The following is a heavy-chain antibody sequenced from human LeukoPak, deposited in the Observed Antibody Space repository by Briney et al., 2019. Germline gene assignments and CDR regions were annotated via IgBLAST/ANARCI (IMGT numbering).Heavy chain of an antibody. Sequence: ASVKVSCKASGYTFTNYGISWVRQAPGQGLEWMGWISAYNGNTNYAQKLQGRVTMTTDTSTSTAYMELRSLRSDDTAVFYCAREEWLNGCPAPDYMDVWGKGTTVTVSS. D-gene: IGHD3-3*01. V-gene: IGHV1-18*01. J-gene: IGHJ6*03. CDR3: AREEWLNGCPAPDYMDV. CDR2: ISAYNGNT. CDR1: GYTFTNYG.